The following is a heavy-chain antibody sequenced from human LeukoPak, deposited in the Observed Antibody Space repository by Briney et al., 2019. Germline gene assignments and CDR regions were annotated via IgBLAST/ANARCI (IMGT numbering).Heavy chain of an antibody. CDR3: TTDPNIVVVTVINY. D-gene: IGHD2-21*02. CDR1: GFTFSNAW. V-gene: IGHV3-15*01. Sequence: KPGGSLRLSCAASGFTFSNAWMSWVRQAPGKGLEWVGRIKSKTDGGTADYAAPVKGRFTISRDDSKNTLYLQMNSLKTEDTAVYYCTTDPNIVVVTVINYWGQGTLVTVSS. CDR2: IKSKTDGGTA. J-gene: IGHJ4*02.